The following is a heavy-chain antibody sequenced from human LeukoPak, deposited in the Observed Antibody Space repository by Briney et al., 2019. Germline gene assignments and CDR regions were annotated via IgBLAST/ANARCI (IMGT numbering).Heavy chain of an antibody. J-gene: IGHJ4*02. CDR3: ARGEGIAAAEYYFDY. V-gene: IGHV4-39*07. D-gene: IGHD6-13*01. CDR2: IYYSGST. CDR1: GGSISSSSYY. Sequence: SETLSLTCTVSGGSISSSSYYWGWIRQPPGKGLEWIGSIYYSGSTYYNPSLKSRVTISVDTSKNQFSLKLSSVTAADTAVYYCARGEGIAAAEYYFDYWGQGTLVTVSS.